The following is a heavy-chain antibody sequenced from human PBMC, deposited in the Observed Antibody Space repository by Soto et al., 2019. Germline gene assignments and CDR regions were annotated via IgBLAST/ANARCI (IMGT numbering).Heavy chain of an antibody. V-gene: IGHV3-23*01. Sequence: GGSLRLSCAASGFTFSSYAMSWVRQAPGKGLEWVSAISGSGGSTYYADSVKGRFTISIDNPKNTLYLQMNSLRAEDTAVYYCASENDFYYYMDVWGKGTTVTVSS. J-gene: IGHJ6*03. CDR2: ISGSGGST. CDR3: ASENDFYYYMDV. CDR1: GFTFSSYA.